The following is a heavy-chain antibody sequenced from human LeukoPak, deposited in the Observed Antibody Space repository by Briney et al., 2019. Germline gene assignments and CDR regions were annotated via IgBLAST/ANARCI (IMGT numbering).Heavy chain of an antibody. Sequence: SETLSLTCTVSGGSISSGDYYWSWIRQPPGKGLEWIGYIYYSGSTYYNPSLKSRVTISVDTSKNQFSLKLSSVTAADTAVYYCARVDLDTADFDYWGQGTPVTVSS. J-gene: IGHJ4*02. D-gene: IGHD5-18*01. CDR3: ARVDLDTADFDY. CDR1: GGSISSGDYY. V-gene: IGHV4-30-4*01. CDR2: IYYSGST.